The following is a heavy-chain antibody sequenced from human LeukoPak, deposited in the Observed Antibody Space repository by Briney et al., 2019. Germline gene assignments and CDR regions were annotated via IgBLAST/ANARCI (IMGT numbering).Heavy chain of an antibody. D-gene: IGHD2-21*01. V-gene: IGHV3-74*01. CDR1: GFTFSSFW. J-gene: IGHJ4*02. Sequence: GGSLRLSCEASGFTFSSFWMHWVRQAPGKGLVWVARIKGDGITTNYADPAKGRFTVSRDNAKNTVYLQMNGLRAEDTAVYYCAKDLHEIAADYWGQGTLVTVAS. CDR3: AKDLHEIAADY. CDR2: IKGDGITT.